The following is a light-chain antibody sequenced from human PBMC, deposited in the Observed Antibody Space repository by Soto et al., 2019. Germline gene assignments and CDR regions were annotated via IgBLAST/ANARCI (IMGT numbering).Light chain of an antibody. CDR2: GAS. CDR3: QQYNNWPRT. Sequence: ENVFTHSPGTLSFSPGERATPSRRASQSISSNLAWYQQKPGQAPRLLIYGASTRATGIPARFSGSGSGTEFTLTISSLQSEDFAVYSCQQYNNWPRTFGQGTKVDIK. J-gene: IGKJ1*01. V-gene: IGKV3-15*01. CDR1: QSISSN.